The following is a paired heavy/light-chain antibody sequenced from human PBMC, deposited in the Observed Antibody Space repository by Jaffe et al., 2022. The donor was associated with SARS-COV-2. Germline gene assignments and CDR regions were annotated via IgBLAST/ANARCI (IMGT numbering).Heavy chain of an antibody. Sequence: EVQLVESGGGLVQPGGSLRLSCAASGFTVSNNYMSWVRQAPGKGLEWVSLIFSAGSTHYAASVKGRFTISRDNSKNTLYLQMNGLKAEDTAVYYCARDGGYCSNGGCYPFYWGQGTLVTVSS. CDR1: GFTVSNNY. D-gene: IGHD2-8*01. CDR2: IFSAGST. V-gene: IGHV3-66*02. CDR3: ARDGGYCSNGGCYPFY. J-gene: IGHJ4*02.
Light chain of an antibody. CDR1: QSVSSY. Sequence: EIVLTQSPVTLSLSPGERATLSCRASQSVSSYLAWYQQKPGQAPRLLIYDASNRATGIPARFSGSGSGTDFTLTISSLEPEDFAVYYCQQRTNWPSVTFGGGTKVEIK. J-gene: IGKJ4*01. V-gene: IGKV3-11*01. CDR2: DAS. CDR3: QQRTNWPSVT.